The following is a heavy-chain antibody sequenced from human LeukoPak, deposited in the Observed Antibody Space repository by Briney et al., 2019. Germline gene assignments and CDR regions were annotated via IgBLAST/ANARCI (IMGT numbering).Heavy chain of an antibody. CDR1: GFTFSSYG. Sequence: GGSLRLSCAASGFTFSSYGMLWVRQAPGKGLEWVAVIWYDGSNKYYADSVKGRFTISRDNSKNTLYLQMDSLRAEDTAVYYCALEMVTGRWFDYWGQGTLVTVSS. CDR2: IWYDGSNK. V-gene: IGHV3-33*01. J-gene: IGHJ4*02. D-gene: IGHD5-24*01. CDR3: ALEMVTGRWFDY.